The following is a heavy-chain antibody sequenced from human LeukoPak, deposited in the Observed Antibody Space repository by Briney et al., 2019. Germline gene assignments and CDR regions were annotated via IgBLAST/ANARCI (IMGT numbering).Heavy chain of an antibody. CDR2: ISYDGSNK. Sequence: GGSLRLSCAASGFTFSSYAMHWVRQAPGKGLEWVAVISYDGSNKYYADSVKGRFTISRDNSKNTLYLQMNSLRAEDTAVYYCARDPLGYCSSTSCYHMDVWGKGTTVTVSS. J-gene: IGHJ6*03. V-gene: IGHV3-30*01. CDR1: GFTFSSYA. CDR3: ARDPLGYCSSTSCYHMDV. D-gene: IGHD2-2*01.